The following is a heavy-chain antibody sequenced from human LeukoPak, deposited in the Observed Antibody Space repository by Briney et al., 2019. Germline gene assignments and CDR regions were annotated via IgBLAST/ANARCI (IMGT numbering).Heavy chain of an antibody. CDR3: ARERTTIVSGTTIGAY. J-gene: IGHJ4*02. V-gene: IGHV3-48*03. D-gene: IGHD2/OR15-2a*01. CDR1: GFTFSSYE. Sequence: GGSLRLSCAASGFTFSSYEMNWVRQAPGKGLEWISYITGSGDTIYYADSVKGRFTISRDNAKNSLYLQMNSLRADDTAVYYCARERTTIVSGTTIGAYWGQGTLVTVSS. CDR2: ITGSGDTI.